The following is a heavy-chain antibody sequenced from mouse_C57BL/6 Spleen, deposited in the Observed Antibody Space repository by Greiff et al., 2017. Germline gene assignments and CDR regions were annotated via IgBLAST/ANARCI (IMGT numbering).Heavy chain of an antibody. Sequence: VQLQESGPGLVQPSQSLSITCTVSGFSLTSYGVHWVRQSPGKGLEWLGVIWRGGSTDYNAAFMARLSITKDNSKSQVFFKMNSLQAYDTAIYYCAKFIYYGNCEGAMDYWGQGTSVTVSS. D-gene: IGHD2-1*01. CDR2: IWRGGST. V-gene: IGHV2-5*01. J-gene: IGHJ4*01. CDR3: AKFIYYGNCEGAMDY. CDR1: GFSLTSYG.